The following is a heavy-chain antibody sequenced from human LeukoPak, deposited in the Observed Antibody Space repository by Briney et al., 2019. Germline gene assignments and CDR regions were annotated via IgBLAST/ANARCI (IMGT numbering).Heavy chain of an antibody. CDR1: GFSFSSSP. CDR3: AKKNSGLHPFDF. D-gene: IGHD4-23*01. V-gene: IGHV3-23*01. Sequence: GGSLRLSCAASGFSFSSSPMSWVRQAPGRGLEWVSGISSSGADTPYADSVKGRFTISRDNSKNTLYLQMNSLRVEDTAVYYCAKKNSGLHPFDFWGQGTLVTVSS. CDR2: ISSSGADT. J-gene: IGHJ4*02.